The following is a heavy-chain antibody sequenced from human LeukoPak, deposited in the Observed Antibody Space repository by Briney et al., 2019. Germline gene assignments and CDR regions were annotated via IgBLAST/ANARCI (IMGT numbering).Heavy chain of an antibody. D-gene: IGHD6-19*01. Sequence: GGSLKLSCAASGFPLNNYWEQWVRHARGKGVVWVSSINTDGRTTRYASSVQGRFTISRDNAKNTLYLQMNSLRDDDTAVYYCARAGASGWYAAGWFDPWGQGTLVTVSS. V-gene: IGHV3-74*01. CDR2: INTDGRTT. CDR3: ARAGASGWYAAGWFDP. CDR1: GFPLNNYW. J-gene: IGHJ5*02.